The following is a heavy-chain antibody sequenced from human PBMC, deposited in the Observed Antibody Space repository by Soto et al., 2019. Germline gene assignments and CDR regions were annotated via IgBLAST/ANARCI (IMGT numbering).Heavy chain of an antibody. CDR1: GFTFSNYW. Sequence: EVQLVESGGGLVQPGGSLRLSCAASGFTFSNYWMYWVRQAPGKGLVWVSRVNNDGTDTTHADSVKGRFTISRDNAENTLYLRMNSLRAEDTAVYYCARGGLQHALDVWGQESTVTVSS. CDR3: ARGGLQHALDV. CDR2: VNNDGTDT. V-gene: IGHV3-74*03. J-gene: IGHJ6*02. D-gene: IGHD6-13*01.